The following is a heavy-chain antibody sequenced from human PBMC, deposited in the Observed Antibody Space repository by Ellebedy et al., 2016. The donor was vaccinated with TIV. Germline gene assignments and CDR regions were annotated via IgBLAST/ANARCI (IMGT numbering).Heavy chain of an antibody. D-gene: IGHD1-1*01. CDR2: IPRDSDAM. J-gene: IGHJ3*02. Sequence: GESLKISCSASGFTFSSFSMNWVRQAPGKGLEWVSYIPRDSDAMSYADSVKGRFTISRDNAKNSLYLQMNSLRAADTAVYYCVRDLHWAFDIWGQGTVVTVSS. V-gene: IGHV3-48*01. CDR3: VRDLHWAFDI. CDR1: GFTFSSFS.